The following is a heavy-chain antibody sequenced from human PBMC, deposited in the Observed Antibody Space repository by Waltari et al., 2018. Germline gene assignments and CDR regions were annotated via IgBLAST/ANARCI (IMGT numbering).Heavy chain of an antibody. V-gene: IGHV5-51*01. J-gene: IGHJ4*02. Sequence: EVHLVLSGAEAKEPGEPRTISCKASGYNLTNYWIGWVRQMPGKGLEWMGIISPGDSKTMYSPSFRGQVTISADKSITTAYLQWNSLKASDTAVYYCGRPPILTNGYCYFDSWGQGALVTVSS. CDR1: GYNLTNYW. D-gene: IGHD3-22*01. CDR3: GRPPILTNGYCYFDS. CDR2: ISPGDSKT.